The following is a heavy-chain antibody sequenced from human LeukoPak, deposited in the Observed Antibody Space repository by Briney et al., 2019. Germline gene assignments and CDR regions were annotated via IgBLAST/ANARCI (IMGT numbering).Heavy chain of an antibody. CDR3: ARVSPTCYSSSWYCYFDY. CDR2: IIPIFGTA. Sequence: SVKVSCKASGYIFTNYYIHWVRQAPGQGLEWMGGIIPIFGTANYAQKFQGRVTITADESTSTAYMELSSLRSEDTAVYYCARVSPTCYSSSWYCYFDYWGQGTLVTVSS. CDR1: GYIFTNYY. J-gene: IGHJ4*02. D-gene: IGHD6-13*01. V-gene: IGHV1-69*13.